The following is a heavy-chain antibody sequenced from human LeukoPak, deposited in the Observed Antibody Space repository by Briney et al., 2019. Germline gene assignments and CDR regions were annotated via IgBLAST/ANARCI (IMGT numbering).Heavy chain of an antibody. CDR3: ATQSIASALY. Sequence: ASVKVSCKASGYDFTSVGITWVRQAPGQGLEWMGWVSGYNGDTSYAQKFQDRVTITTNTPTTTAYMEVRSLRFDDTAVYYCATQSIASALYWGQGTPVTVSS. D-gene: IGHD6-13*01. V-gene: IGHV1-18*01. CDR2: VSGYNGDT. J-gene: IGHJ4*02. CDR1: GYDFTSVG.